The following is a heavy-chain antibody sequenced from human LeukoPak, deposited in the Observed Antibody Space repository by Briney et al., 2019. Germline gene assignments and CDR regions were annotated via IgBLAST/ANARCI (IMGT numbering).Heavy chain of an antibody. Sequence: PGGSLRLSCAASGFTFSSYAMHWVRQAPGKGLEYVSYIGSTGGSTYYANSVKGRFTISRDNSKNTLFLQMGSLRAEDMAVYYCARVFYDSSAYYYDYWGQGTLVTVSS. D-gene: IGHD3-22*01. V-gene: IGHV3-64*01. CDR3: ARVFYDSSAYYYDY. J-gene: IGHJ4*02. CDR1: GFTFSSYA. CDR2: IGSTGGST.